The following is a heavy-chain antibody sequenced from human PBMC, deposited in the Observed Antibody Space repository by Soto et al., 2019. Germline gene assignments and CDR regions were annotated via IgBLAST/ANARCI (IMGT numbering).Heavy chain of an antibody. D-gene: IGHD6-25*01. CDR3: ARLSAEEDAFDI. V-gene: IGHV4-39*01. CDR2: IYYSGST. J-gene: IGHJ3*02. Sequence: QLQLQESGPGLVKPSETLSLTCTVSGGSISSSSYYWGWIRQPPGKGLEWIGSIYYSGSTYYNPSLKSRVTISVDTSKNQFSLKLSSVTAADTAVYYCARLSAEEDAFDIWGQGTMVTVSS. CDR1: GGSISSSSYY.